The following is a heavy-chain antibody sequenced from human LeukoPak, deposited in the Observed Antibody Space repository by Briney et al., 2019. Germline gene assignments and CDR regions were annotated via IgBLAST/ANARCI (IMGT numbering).Heavy chain of an antibody. D-gene: IGHD3-22*01. Sequence: PGRSLRLSCAASGFTFSHYAMHWVRQAPGKGLEWVTVISYDGTSEYYADSVKARFAISRDNSKNTLYLQMNSLRIEDTALYYCAKGGDTSGYYRLIDYWGQGTLVTVSS. CDR1: GFTFSHYA. J-gene: IGHJ4*02. V-gene: IGHV3-30*18. CDR3: AKGGDTSGYYRLIDY. CDR2: ISYDGTSE.